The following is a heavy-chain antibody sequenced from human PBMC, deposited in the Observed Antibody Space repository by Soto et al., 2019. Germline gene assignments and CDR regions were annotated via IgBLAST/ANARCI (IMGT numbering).Heavy chain of an antibody. D-gene: IGHD6-19*01. CDR1: GYTFTSYA. J-gene: IGHJ4*02. CDR2: IDAGNGNT. Sequence: ASVKVSCKASGYTFTSYARHCVRQAPGQRLEWMGWIDAGNGNTKYSQKFQGRVTITRDTSASTAYMELSSLRSEDTAVYYCAREMWRSSKAPFDYWGQGTLVTVSS. CDR3: AREMWRSSKAPFDY. V-gene: IGHV1-3*01.